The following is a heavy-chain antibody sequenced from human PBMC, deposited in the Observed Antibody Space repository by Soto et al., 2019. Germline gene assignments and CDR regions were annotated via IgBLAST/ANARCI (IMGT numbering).Heavy chain of an antibody. J-gene: IGHJ6*02. CDR1: GGTFSSYA. Sequence: QVQLVQSGAEVKKPGSSVTVSCKASGGTFSSYAISWVRQAPGQGLEWMGRIIPFIGTANYAQKFQGRVTITADESTSTAYRELTSLRSEDTAVYYCARVVMTTVPASYYYGIDVWGQGTTVTVSS. CDR3: ARVVMTTVPASYYYGIDV. D-gene: IGHD4-4*01. V-gene: IGHV1-69*18. CDR2: IIPFIGTA.